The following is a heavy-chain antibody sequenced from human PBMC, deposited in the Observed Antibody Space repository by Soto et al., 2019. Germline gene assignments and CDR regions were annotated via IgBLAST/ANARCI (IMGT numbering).Heavy chain of an antibody. D-gene: IGHD3-22*01. CDR1: GFTVSSNY. Sequence: GSLRLSCAASGFTVSSNYMSWVRQAPGKGLEWVSVIYSGGSTYYADSVKGRFTISRDNSKNTLYLQMNSLRAEDTAVYYCARDTYYDSSGYVLDYWGQGTLVTVSS. CDR3: ARDTYYDSSGYVLDY. J-gene: IGHJ4*02. CDR2: IYSGGST. V-gene: IGHV3-53*01.